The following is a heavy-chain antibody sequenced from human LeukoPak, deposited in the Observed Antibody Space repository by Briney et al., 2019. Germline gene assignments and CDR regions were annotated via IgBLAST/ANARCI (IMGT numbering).Heavy chain of an antibody. J-gene: IGHJ4*02. D-gene: IGHD6-19*01. CDR1: GFTITSYG. CDR2: TWYEGSNK. CDR3: ARDLGYTSGHPFDF. V-gene: IGHV3-33*01. Sequence: GGSLRFSCTAAGFTITSYGMHWVSPAPGKGWDWVALTWYEGSNKSYADSLKRRFPISRDNADNTLHLQLNSLRAEDTAVYYCARDLGYTSGHPFDFWGQGTLVTVSS.